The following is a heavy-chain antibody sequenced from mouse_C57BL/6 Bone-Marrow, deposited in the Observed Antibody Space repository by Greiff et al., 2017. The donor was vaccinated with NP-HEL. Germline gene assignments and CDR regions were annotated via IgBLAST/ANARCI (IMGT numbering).Heavy chain of an antibody. V-gene: IGHV14-4*01. Sequence: VQLQQSGAELVRPGASVKLSCTASGFNIKDDYMHWVKQRPEQGLEWIGWIDPENGDTEYASKFQGKATITADTSSNTAYLQLSSLTSEDTAVYYCTTSSGYFAYWGQGTLVTVSA. J-gene: IGHJ3*01. CDR2: IDPENGDT. CDR3: TTSSGYFAY. D-gene: IGHD3-2*02. CDR1: GFNIKDDY.